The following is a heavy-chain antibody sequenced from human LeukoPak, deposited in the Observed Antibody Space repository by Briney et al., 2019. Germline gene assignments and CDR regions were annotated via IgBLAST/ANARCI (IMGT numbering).Heavy chain of an antibody. Sequence: PGGSLRLSCAASGFTFSDYYMSWIRQAPGKGLEWVSYISSSGSTIYYADSVKGRFTISRDNAKNSLYLQMNSLRAEDTAVYYCARARNYYDSSGYSPGYFQHWGQGTLVTVSS. D-gene: IGHD3-22*01. V-gene: IGHV3-11*01. CDR2: ISSSGSTI. CDR3: ARARNYYDSSGYSPGYFQH. J-gene: IGHJ1*01. CDR1: GFTFSDYY.